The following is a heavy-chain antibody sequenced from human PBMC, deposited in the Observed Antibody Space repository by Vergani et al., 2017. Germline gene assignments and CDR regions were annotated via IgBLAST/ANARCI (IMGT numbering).Heavy chain of an antibody. V-gene: IGHV3-48*04. CDR2: ISSSGRTI. Sequence: EVQLLESGGGLVQPGGSLRLSCGASGFTFSSYAMTWVRQAPGKGLEWVSYISSSGRTIYYADSVKGRFTISRDNAKNSLYLQMNSLRAEDTAVYYCATGYGSGGGGFDYWGQGTLVTVSS. D-gene: IGHD3-10*01. J-gene: IGHJ4*02. CDR3: ATGYGSGGGGFDY. CDR1: GFTFSSYA.